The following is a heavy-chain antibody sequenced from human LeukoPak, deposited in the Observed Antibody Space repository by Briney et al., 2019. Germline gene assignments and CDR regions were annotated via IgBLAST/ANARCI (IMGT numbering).Heavy chain of an antibody. D-gene: IGHD3-10*01. CDR3: AGSRGYGSGSSRRSYYYYGMDV. V-gene: IGHV3-13*01. J-gene: IGHJ6*02. Sequence: GGSLRLSCAASGFTFSSYDMHWVRQATGKGLEWVSAIGTAGDTYYPGSVKGRFTISRENAKNSLYLQMNSLRAGDTAVYYCAGSRGYGSGSSRRSYYYYGMDVWGQGTTVTVSS. CDR1: GFTFSSYD. CDR2: IGTAGDT.